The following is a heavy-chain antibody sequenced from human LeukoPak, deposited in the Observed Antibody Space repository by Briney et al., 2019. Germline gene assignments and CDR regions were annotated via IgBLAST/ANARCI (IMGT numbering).Heavy chain of an antibody. Sequence: GGSLRLSCAASGFTFSSYAMSWVRQAPGKGLEWVSTVSGNGGITYYADSMKGRFTISRDNSKNTLFLQMNSLRGEDTAAYYCAKDPVYGSGQSHPSDYWGQGTLVTVSS. J-gene: IGHJ4*02. D-gene: IGHD3-3*01. V-gene: IGHV3-23*01. CDR1: GFTFSSYA. CDR3: AKDPVYGSGQSHPSDY. CDR2: VSGNGGIT.